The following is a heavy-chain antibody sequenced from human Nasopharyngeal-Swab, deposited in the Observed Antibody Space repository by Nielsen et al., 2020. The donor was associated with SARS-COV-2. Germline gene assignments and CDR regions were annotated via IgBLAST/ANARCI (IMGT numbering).Heavy chain of an antibody. V-gene: IGHV3-30-3*01. CDR2: ISYDGSNK. J-gene: IGHJ3*02. Sequence: RQDTGKGLEWVAVISYDGSNKYYADSVKGRFTISRDNSKNTLYLQMNSLRAEDTAVYYCARGRTTVVTGDAFDIWGQGTMVTVSS. CDR3: ARGRTTVVTGDAFDI. D-gene: IGHD4-23*01.